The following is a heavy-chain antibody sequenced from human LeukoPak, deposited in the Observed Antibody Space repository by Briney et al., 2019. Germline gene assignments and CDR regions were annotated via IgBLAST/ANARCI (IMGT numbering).Heavy chain of an antibody. V-gene: IGHV1-69*05. CDR2: IIPIFGTA. Sequence: GASVKVSCKASGGTFSSYAISWVRQAPGQGLEWMGGIIPIFGTANYAQKFQGRVTMTRDTSISTAYMELSRLRSDDTAVYYCAMRDLQWLVSWGQGTLVTVSS. J-gene: IGHJ5*02. CDR3: AMRDLQWLVS. CDR1: GGTFSSYA. D-gene: IGHD6-19*01.